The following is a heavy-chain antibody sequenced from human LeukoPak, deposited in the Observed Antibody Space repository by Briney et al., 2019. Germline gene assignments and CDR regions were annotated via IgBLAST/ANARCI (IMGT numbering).Heavy chain of an antibody. Sequence: PGGSLRLSCAASGFTFSPYPMNWVRQAPGKGLEWVSYISGPSDTIHYADSVKGRFTISRDNAKNSLYLQMNSLEAEDTAVYYCARDLGRDRYFDSWGQGTLVTVSS. D-gene: IGHD5-24*01. J-gene: IGHJ4*02. CDR2: ISGPSDTI. V-gene: IGHV3-48*04. CDR1: GFTFSPYP. CDR3: ARDLGRDRYFDS.